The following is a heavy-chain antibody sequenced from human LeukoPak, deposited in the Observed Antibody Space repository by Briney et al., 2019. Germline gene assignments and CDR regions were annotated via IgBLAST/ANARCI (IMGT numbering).Heavy chain of an antibody. CDR2: INHSGST. Sequence: PSETLSLTCAVYGGSFSGYSWSWIRQPPGKGLEWIGEINHSGSTNYNPSLKSRVTISVDTSKNQFSLKLSSVTAADTAVYYCARLAARPSDYWGQGTLVTVSS. D-gene: IGHD6-6*01. J-gene: IGHJ4*02. CDR1: GGSFSGYS. V-gene: IGHV4-34*01. CDR3: ARLAARPSDY.